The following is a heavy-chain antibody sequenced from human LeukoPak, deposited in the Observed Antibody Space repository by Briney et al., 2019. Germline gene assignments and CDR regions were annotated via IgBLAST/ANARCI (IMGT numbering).Heavy chain of an antibody. D-gene: IGHD3-22*01. CDR2: IWYDGSVR. Sequence: GGSLRLSCAASGFTFGSYAMHWVRQAPGKGLEWVAVIWYDGSVRNYADSVKGRFTVSRDNSKNTAFLQMNSLRAEDTAVYYCAKAGYYYDSSGLWFDPWGQGTLVTVSS. J-gene: IGHJ5*02. V-gene: IGHV3-33*06. CDR1: GFTFGSYA. CDR3: AKAGYYYDSSGLWFDP.